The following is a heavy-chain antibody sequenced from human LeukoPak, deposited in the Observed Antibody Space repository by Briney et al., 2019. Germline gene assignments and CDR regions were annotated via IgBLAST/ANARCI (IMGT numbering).Heavy chain of an antibody. D-gene: IGHD3-22*01. CDR3: ARAHRDYYYDSSGYYGDY. V-gene: IGHV1-46*01. CDR1: GYTFTSYY. Sequence: ASVKVSCKASGYTFTSYYMHWVRQAPGQGLEWMGIINPSGGSTSYAQKFQGRVTMTRDTSTSTVYMELSSLRSEDTAVYYCARAHRDYYYDSSGYYGDYWGQGTLVTVSS. CDR2: INPSGGST. J-gene: IGHJ4*02.